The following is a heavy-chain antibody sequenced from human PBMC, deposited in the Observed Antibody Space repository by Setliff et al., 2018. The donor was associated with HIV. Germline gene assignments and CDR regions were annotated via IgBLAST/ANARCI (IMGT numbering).Heavy chain of an antibody. CDR2: INWSGHST. V-gene: IGHV3-20*04. J-gene: IGHJ6*03. CDR1: GFTFDDYG. Sequence: PGGSLRLSCAASGFTFDDYGMSWVRQAPGKGLDWVSGINWSGHSTGYVDSVKGRFTVSRDNSKNTLYLQMNSLRAEDTAVYYCAKGSGKITIYYYYMDVWGKGTTVTVSS. CDR3: AKGSGKITIYYYYMDV. D-gene: IGHD3-3*01.